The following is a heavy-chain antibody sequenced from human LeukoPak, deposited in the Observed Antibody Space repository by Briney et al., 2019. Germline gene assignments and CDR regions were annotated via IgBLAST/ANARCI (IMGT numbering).Heavy chain of an antibody. J-gene: IGHJ6*04. CDR1: GGSISSYY. Sequence: SETLSLTCTVSGGSISSYYWSWIRQPPGKGLEWIGYIYFSGSTNFNPSLKSRVTISVDTSKNQFSLKLSSVTAADTAVYYCARHRGVAASLPVWGKGTTVTVSS. D-gene: IGHD2-15*01. CDR3: ARHRGVAASLPV. CDR2: IYFSGST. V-gene: IGHV4-59*08.